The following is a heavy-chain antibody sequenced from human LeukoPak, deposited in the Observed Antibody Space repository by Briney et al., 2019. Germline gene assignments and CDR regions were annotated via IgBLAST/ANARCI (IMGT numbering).Heavy chain of an antibody. CDR3: ARSLGYCSGGSCFPYDY. CDR1: GFTFISYW. J-gene: IGHJ4*02. V-gene: IGHV3-7*01. CDR2: IKQDGSEK. D-gene: IGHD2-15*01. Sequence: GGSLRLSCAASGFTFISYWMTWVRQAPGKGLEWVANIKQDGSEKYYVDSVKGRFTISRDNAKNSLHLQMNSLRAEDTAVYYCARSLGYCSGGSCFPYDYWGQGALVTVSS.